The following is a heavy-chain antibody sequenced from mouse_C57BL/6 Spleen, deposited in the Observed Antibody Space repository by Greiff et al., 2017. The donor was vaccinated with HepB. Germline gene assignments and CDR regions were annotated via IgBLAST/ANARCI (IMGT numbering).Heavy chain of an antibody. V-gene: IGHV1-50*01. Sequence: QVQLQQPGAELVKPGASVKLSCKASGYTFTSYWMQWVKQRPGQGLEWIGEIDPSDSYTNYNQKFKGKATLTVDTSSSTAYMQLSSLTSEDSAVYYCARDSSAYGGFDYWGQGTTLTVSS. CDR2: IDPSDSYT. J-gene: IGHJ2*01. CDR3: ARDSSAYGGFDY. CDR1: GYTFTSYW. D-gene: IGHD3-2*02.